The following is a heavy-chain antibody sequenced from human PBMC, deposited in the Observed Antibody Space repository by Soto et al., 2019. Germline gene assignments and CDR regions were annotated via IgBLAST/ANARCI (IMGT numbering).Heavy chain of an antibody. J-gene: IGHJ6*02. D-gene: IGHD6-19*01. CDR3: AKAWVEQWLVDYYYYYGMDV. CDR2: ISYDGSNK. V-gene: IGHV3-30*18. Sequence: PGGSLRLSCAAPGFTFSSYGMHWVRQAPGKGLEWVAVISYDGSNKYYADSVKGRFTISRDNSKNTLYLQMNSLRAEDTAVYYCAKAWVEQWLVDYYYYYGMDVWGQGTTVTVSS. CDR1: GFTFSSYG.